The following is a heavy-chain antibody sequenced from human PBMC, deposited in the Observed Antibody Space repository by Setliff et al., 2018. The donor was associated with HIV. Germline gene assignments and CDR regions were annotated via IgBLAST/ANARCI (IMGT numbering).Heavy chain of an antibody. V-gene: IGHV3-7*01. D-gene: IGHD3-10*01. Sequence: GGSLRLSCAASGFTFNKYYMSWVRRAPGKGLEWVASVSPDGTEASSVGSMRGRFTVPRDNAKNSLSLQMNSLRVEDTAVYYCADPPSGYWGQGTLVTVSS. CDR3: ADPPSGY. J-gene: IGHJ4*02. CDR2: VSPDGTEA. CDR1: GFTFNKYY.